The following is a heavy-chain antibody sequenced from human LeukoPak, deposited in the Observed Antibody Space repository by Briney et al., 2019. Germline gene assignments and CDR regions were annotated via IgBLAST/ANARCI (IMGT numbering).Heavy chain of an antibody. CDR2: INHSGST. V-gene: IGHV4-34*01. D-gene: IGHD3-22*01. CDR3: ARGSSGSTRRYYFDC. Sequence: SETLSLTCAVYGGSFSGYYWSWIRQPPGKGLEWIGEINHSGSTNYNPSLKSRVTISVDTSKNQFSLKLRSVTAADTAVYFCARGSSGSTRRYYFDCWGQGALVTVSS. CDR1: GGSFSGYY. J-gene: IGHJ4*02.